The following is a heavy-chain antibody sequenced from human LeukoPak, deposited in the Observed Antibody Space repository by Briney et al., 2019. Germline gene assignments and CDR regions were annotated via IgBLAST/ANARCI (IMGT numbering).Heavy chain of an antibody. CDR2: INPNSGGT. CDR3: ARERRPIYYYYYMDV. Sequence: GASVKVSCKASGYTFTGYYMHWVRQAPGQGLEWMGWINPNSGGTNYAQKFQGRVTMTRDTSISTAYMELSRLRSDDTAVYYCARERRPIYYYYYMDVWGKGTTVTVSS. V-gene: IGHV1-2*02. CDR1: GYTFTGYY. D-gene: IGHD5-24*01. J-gene: IGHJ6*03.